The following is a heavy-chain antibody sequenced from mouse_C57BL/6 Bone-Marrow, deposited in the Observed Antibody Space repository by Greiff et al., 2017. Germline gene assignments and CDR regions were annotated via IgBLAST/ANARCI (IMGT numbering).Heavy chain of an antibody. V-gene: IGHV1-61*01. CDR2: IYPSDSET. Sequence: QVQLKQPGAELVRPGSSVKLSCKASGYTFTSYWMDWVQQRPGQGLEWIGNIYPSDSETHYNQKFKDKATLTVDTSSSTAYMQLSSLTSEDSAVYYGAREGFYYYGVYYFDDWGKGTTLTVSS. D-gene: IGHD1-1*01. CDR1: GYTFTSYW. CDR3: AREGFYYYGVYYFDD. J-gene: IGHJ2*01.